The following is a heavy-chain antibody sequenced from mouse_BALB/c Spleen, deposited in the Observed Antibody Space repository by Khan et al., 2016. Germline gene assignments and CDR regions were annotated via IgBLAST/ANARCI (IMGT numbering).Heavy chain of an antibody. J-gene: IGHJ2*01. V-gene: IGHV1-22*01. CDR2: FNPNNGGT. CDR3: ARSRYFDN. Sequence: VQLKESGPELVKPGASVKISCKTSGYLFTDYTIHWVKQSHGRSLEWIGNFNPNNGGTSYNQKFQGKATLTVDRSSSTGHMELRSLTSEDSAVYYCARSRYFDNWGQGTTLTVSS. CDR1: GYLFTDYT.